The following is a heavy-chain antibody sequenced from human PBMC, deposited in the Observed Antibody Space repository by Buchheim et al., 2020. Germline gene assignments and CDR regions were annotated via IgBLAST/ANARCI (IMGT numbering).Heavy chain of an antibody. J-gene: IGHJ5*02. CDR3: AAIATDVSRWFDA. V-gene: IGHV4-39*01. Sequence: QVQLQESGPGLVKPSETLSLTCTVSGDPLSSYNYFWGWIRQPPGKGLDWTGYIHYSGSTYYSPSLQSRITMSVDTSKNQFSLNVNSVTAADTAVYYCAAIATDVSRWFDAWGQGTL. CDR1: GDPLSSYNYF. CDR2: IHYSGST. D-gene: IGHD6-13*01.